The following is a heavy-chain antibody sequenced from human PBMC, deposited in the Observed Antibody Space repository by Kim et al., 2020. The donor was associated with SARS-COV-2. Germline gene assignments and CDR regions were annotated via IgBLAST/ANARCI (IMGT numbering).Heavy chain of an antibody. V-gene: IGHV4-31*02. J-gene: IGHJ5*02. Sequence: SETLSLTCTVSGDSISSGGYYWSWIRQHPGKGLEWIGYMYYTGSTYYNPSLKSRVTISVDTSNNQFSLWLNSVTAADTDFYYCARVLVATRGFDPWGPGTLVTVSS. D-gene: IGHD5-12*01. CDR2: MYYTGST. CDR3: ARVLVATRGFDP. CDR1: GDSISSGGYY.